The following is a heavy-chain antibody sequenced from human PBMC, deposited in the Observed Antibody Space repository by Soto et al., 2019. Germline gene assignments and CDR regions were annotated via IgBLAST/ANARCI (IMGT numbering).Heavy chain of an antibody. V-gene: IGHV1-69*12. CDR2: IIPIFGTA. J-gene: IGHJ6*02. CDR1: GGTFSSYA. D-gene: IGHD4-17*01. Sequence: QVQLVQSGAEVKKPGSSVKVSCKASGGTFSSYAISWVRQAPGQGLEWMGGIIPIFGTANYAQKFQGRVTITADESTSTAYMELSSLRSEDTAVYYCARRRGDYGDYGYYYYCMDVWGQGTTVTVSS. CDR3: ARRRGDYGDYGYYYYCMDV.